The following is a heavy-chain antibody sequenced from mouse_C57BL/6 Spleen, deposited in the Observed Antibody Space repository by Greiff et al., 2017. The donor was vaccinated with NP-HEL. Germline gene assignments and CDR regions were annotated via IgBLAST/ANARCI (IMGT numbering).Heavy chain of an antibody. V-gene: IGHV1-18*01. CDR1: GYTFTDYN. J-gene: IGHJ3*01. CDR2: INPNNGGT. D-gene: IGHD4-1*01. CDR3: ARRGLGRFAY. Sequence: EVQLQQSGPELVKPGASVKIPCKASGYTFTDYNMDWVKQSHGKSLEWIGDINPNNGGTIYNQKFKGKATLTVDKSSSTAYMELRSLPSEDTAVYYCARRGLGRFAYWGQGTLVTVSA.